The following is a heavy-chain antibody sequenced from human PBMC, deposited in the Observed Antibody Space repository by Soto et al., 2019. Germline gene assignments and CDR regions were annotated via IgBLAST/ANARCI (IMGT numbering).Heavy chain of an antibody. Sequence: QITLKESGPTLVKPTQTLTLTCTFSGFSLSTSGVGVGWISQPPGKALEWLALIYWDDDKRYSQSLKSRLTITKDTYKNQVVLTRTNMDPVDTATYYCAQRYTAMGYRDYWGQGTLVTVSS. CDR1: GFSLSTSGVG. V-gene: IGHV2-5*02. J-gene: IGHJ4*02. CDR3: AQRYTAMGYRDY. CDR2: IYWDDDK. D-gene: IGHD5-18*01.